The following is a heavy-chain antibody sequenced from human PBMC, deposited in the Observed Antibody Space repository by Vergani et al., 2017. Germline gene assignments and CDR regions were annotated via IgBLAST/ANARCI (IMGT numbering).Heavy chain of an antibody. D-gene: IGHD2-2*01. CDR2: INHSGST. Sequence: QVQLQQWGAGLLKPSETLSLTCAVYGGSFSGYYWSWIRQPPGKGLEWVGEINHSGSTNYNRSLKSRVTISVDTSKNQFSLKLSSVTAADTAVYYCARWGYQLLQADWFDPWGQGTLVTVSS. V-gene: IGHV4-34*01. CDR1: GGSFSGYY. J-gene: IGHJ5*02. CDR3: ARWGYQLLQADWFDP.